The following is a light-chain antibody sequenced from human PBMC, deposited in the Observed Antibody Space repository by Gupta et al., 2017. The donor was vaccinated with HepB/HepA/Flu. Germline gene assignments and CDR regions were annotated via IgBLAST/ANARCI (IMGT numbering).Light chain of an antibody. Sequence: QSALTQPASVSGSPGQSITISCTGTSSDVSWYQQHPGKAPKLMIYAVSNRPARVSYRFSGSKSGDTASLTISGLQAEDEADYYCSSFTSTSSLAVFVGGTKVTVL. CDR3: SSFTSTSSLAV. CDR2: AVS. J-gene: IGLJ2*01. V-gene: IGLV2-14*01. CDR1: SSDV.